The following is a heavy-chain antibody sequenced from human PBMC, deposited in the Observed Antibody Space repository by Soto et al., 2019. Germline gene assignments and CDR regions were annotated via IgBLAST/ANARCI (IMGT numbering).Heavy chain of an antibody. CDR1: GFTFSSYA. CDR3: ARSLDSGSGTFYHHGVDV. J-gene: IGHJ6*02. D-gene: IGHD3-10*01. CDR2: ISYDGSTK. Sequence: QVQLVESGGGVVQPGRSLRLSCAASGFTFSSYAMHWVSQAPGKGLEWVAVISYDGSTKYFADSVKGRFTISRDNSKNTMYLHMNSLRPENTAVYVCARSLDSGSGTFYHHGVDVLGQGTAVTVSS. V-gene: IGHV3-30-3*01.